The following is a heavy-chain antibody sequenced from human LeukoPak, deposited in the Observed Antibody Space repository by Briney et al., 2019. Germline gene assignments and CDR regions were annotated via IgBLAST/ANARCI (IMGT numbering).Heavy chain of an antibody. Sequence: GGSLRLSCSASGFTFSSYAMHWVRQAPGKGLEYVSAISSNGGSTYYADSVKGRFTISRDNSKNTLYLQMSSLRAEDTAVYYCVKGCSSTSCYDYYYYGMDVWVQGTTVTVSS. CDR2: ISSNGGST. D-gene: IGHD2-2*01. CDR1: GFTFSSYA. J-gene: IGHJ6*02. V-gene: IGHV3-64D*06. CDR3: VKGCSSTSCYDYYYYGMDV.